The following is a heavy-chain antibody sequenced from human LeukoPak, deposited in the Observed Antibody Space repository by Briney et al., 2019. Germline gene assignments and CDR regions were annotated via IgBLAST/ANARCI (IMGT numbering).Heavy chain of an antibody. CDR2: INHSGST. J-gene: IGHJ5*02. CDR1: GGSFSGYY. Sequence: SETLSLTCAVYGGSFSGYYWSWIRQPPGKGLEWIGEINHSGSTNYNPPLKSRVTISVDTSKNQFSLKLSSVTAADTAVYYCAKAHNKRSGSFHGFDPWGQGTLVTVSS. D-gene: IGHD1-26*01. CDR3: AKAHNKRSGSFHGFDP. V-gene: IGHV4-34*01.